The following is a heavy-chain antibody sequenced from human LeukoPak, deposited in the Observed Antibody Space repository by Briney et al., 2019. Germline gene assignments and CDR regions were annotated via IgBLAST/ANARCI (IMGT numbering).Heavy chain of an antibody. CDR3: ARGGPCSSTSCYRRGAFDI. J-gene: IGHJ3*02. CDR2: IYYSGST. Sequence: PSETLSLTCTVSGGSISSSSYYWGWIRQPPGKGLEWIGSIYYSGSTYYNPSLKSRVTISVDTSKNQFPLKLSSVTAADTAVYYCARGGPCSSTSCYRRGAFDIWGQGTMVTVSS. V-gene: IGHV4-39*06. D-gene: IGHD2-2*02. CDR1: GGSISSSSYY.